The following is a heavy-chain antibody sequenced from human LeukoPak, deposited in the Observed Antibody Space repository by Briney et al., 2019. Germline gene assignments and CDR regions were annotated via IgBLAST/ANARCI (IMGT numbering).Heavy chain of an antibody. CDR3: ARVLHKRNYDSSVYYGY. J-gene: IGHJ4*02. V-gene: IGHV3-20*04. Sequence: PGGSLRLSCAASGFTFDEYGMTWVRQAPGKGLEWVSGISRNGGSAGYADSVKGRFTITRDNAKNSLYLQMNSLRAEDTAVYYCARVLHKRNYDSSVYYGYWGQGTLVTVSS. CDR1: GFTFDEYG. CDR2: ISRNGGSA. D-gene: IGHD3-22*01.